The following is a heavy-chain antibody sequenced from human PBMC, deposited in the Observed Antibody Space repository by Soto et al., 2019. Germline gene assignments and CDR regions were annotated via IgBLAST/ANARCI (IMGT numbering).Heavy chain of an antibody. D-gene: IGHD2-2*02. Sequence: QVQLVQSGAEVKKPGSSVKVSCKASGGTFSSYAISWVRQAPGQGLEWMGGISPIFGTANYAQKFQGRVTITADKSTSTAYMELSSLRSEDTAVYYCARDLRYCSSTSCYTSWFDPWGQGTLVTVSS. V-gene: IGHV1-69*06. J-gene: IGHJ5*02. CDR3: ARDLRYCSSTSCYTSWFDP. CDR1: GGTFSSYA. CDR2: ISPIFGTA.